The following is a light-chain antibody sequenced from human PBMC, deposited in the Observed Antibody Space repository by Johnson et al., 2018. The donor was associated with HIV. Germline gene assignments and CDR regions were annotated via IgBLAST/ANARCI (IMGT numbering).Light chain of an antibody. CDR2: ENN. CDR3: ATWDGSLIIGGG. Sequence: QSVLTQPPSVSAAPGQKVTISCSGSSSNIGNNHVSWYQQFPGAAPKLLIYENNKRPSGIPDRFSGSKSGTSATLGITGLQTGDEADYYCATWDGSLIIGGGFGTGTKITVL. J-gene: IGLJ1*01. V-gene: IGLV1-51*02. CDR1: SSNIGNNH.